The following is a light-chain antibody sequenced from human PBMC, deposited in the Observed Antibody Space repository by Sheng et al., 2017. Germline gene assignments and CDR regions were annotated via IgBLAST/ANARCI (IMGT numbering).Light chain of an antibody. CDR1: QSINRN. CDR2: GAS. V-gene: IGKV3-15*01. Sequence: ERVMTQSPATLSVPPGESATLSCRASQSINRNLAWYQQKPGQAPRLLIYGASTRASSLPARFSASGSGTEFTLTISSLQSEDFAIYYCQQYNNWPPFSFGQGTRLEIK. CDR3: QQYNNWPPFS. J-gene: IGKJ2*03.